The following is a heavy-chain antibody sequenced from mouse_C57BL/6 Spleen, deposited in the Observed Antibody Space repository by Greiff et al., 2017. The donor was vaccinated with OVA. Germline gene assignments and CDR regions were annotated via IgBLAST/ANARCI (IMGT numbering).Heavy chain of an antibody. D-gene: IGHD3-1*01. CDR1: GFSLTSYG. V-gene: IGHV2-2*01. CDR3: ARKGLRTPYAMDY. J-gene: IGHJ4*01. CDR2: IWSGGST. Sequence: VQGVESGPGLVQPSQSLSITCTVSGFSLTSYGVHWVRQSPGKGLEWLGVIWSGGSTDYNAAFISSLSISKDNSKSQVFFKMNSLQADDTAIYYCARKGLRTPYAMDYWGQGTSVTVSS.